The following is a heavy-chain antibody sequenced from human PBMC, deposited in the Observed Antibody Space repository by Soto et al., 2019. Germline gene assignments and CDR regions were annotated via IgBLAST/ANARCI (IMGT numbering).Heavy chain of an antibody. CDR2: IYPGDSDT. D-gene: IGHD3-22*01. V-gene: IGHV5-51*01. Sequence: PGESLKISCKGSGYSFTSYWIGWVRQMPGKGLEWMGIIYPGDSDTRYSPPFQGQVTISADKSISTAYLQWSSLKASDTAMYYCARLLPAYYYDSSGYPAAHAFDIWGQGTMVTVSS. CDR1: GYSFTSYW. J-gene: IGHJ3*02. CDR3: ARLLPAYYYDSSGYPAAHAFDI.